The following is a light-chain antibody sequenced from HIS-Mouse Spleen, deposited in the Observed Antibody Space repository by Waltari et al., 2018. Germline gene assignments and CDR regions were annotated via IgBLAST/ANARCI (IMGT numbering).Light chain of an antibody. CDR2: EVS. CDR1: SSDVGSYHR. CDR3: SLYTSSSTLV. Sequence: QSALTQPPSVSGSPGQSVTISCTGTSSDVGSYHRVSWYQQPPGTAPKLMIYEVSNRASGVPDRVSGSKSGNTASLTISGLQAEDEADYYCSLYTSSSTLVFGGGTKLTVL. V-gene: IGLV2-18*01. J-gene: IGLJ2*01.